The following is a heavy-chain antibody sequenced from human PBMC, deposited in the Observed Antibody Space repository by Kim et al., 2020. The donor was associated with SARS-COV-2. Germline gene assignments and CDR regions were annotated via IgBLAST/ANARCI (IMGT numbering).Heavy chain of an antibody. J-gene: IGHJ6*02. CDR1: GGSFSGYY. CDR3: SRGSLITMVRGVIMGYYYYYGMEV. D-gene: IGHD3-10*01. Sequence: SETLSLTCAVYGGSFSGYYWSWIRQPPGKGLEWIGEINHSGSTNYNPSLKSRVTISVDTSKNQFSLKLSSVTAADTAVYYCSRGSLITMVRGVIMGYYYYYGMEVWGQGTTVTVSS. CDR2: INHSGST. V-gene: IGHV4-34*01.